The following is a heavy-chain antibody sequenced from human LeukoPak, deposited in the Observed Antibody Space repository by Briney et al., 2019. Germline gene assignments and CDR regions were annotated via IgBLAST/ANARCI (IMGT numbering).Heavy chain of an antibody. CDR1: GFTFSSAW. CDR3: TTDLYVVAVAGTGDY. CDR2: IKSKTDGGTT. Sequence: GGSLKLSCAASGFTFSSAWMSWVRQAPGKGLEWVGRIKSKTDGGTTDYAAPVKGRFTISRDDSKNTLYLQMNSLKTEDTAVYYCTTDLYVVAVAGTGDYWGQGTLVTVSS. V-gene: IGHV3-15*01. J-gene: IGHJ4*02. D-gene: IGHD6-19*01.